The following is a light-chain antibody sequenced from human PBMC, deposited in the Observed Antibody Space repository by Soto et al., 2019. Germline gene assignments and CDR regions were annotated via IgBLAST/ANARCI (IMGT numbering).Light chain of an antibody. CDR1: QSISTY. J-gene: IGKJ4*01. CDR3: QQSYTAPLT. Sequence: DIQMSQSPSSLSASVGDRVTITCRASQSISTYLNWYQQKPGKAPNLLIFAASTLQSGVPSRFSGSGSGTDFTLTIRSLQPEDFATYYCQQSYTAPLTFGGGTKVEIK. V-gene: IGKV1-39*01. CDR2: AAS.